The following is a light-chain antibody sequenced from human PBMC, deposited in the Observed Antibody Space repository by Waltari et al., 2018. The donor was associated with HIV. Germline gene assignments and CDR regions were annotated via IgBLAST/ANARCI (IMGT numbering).Light chain of an antibody. CDR2: GAS. CDR1: QSVSGYY. Sequence: EIVLTQSPGTLSLSPGETATLSCRASQSVSGYYLAWYRQKPGQAPSLLFYGASNRATGIPDRVTGSGSGTDFTLTISRLEPEDFAMYYCQQYGSSPWTFGQGTKVEV. J-gene: IGKJ1*01. CDR3: QQYGSSPWT. V-gene: IGKV3-20*01.